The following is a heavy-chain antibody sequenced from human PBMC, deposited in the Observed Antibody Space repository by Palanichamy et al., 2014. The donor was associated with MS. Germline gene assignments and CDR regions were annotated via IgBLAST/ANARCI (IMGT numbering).Heavy chain of an antibody. CDR3: ARSAGVDIDH. J-gene: IGHJ4*02. Sequence: QVQLVESGGGVVQPGKSLTLSCTTSGFIFSNHGMHWVRQAPGKGLEWVAVIWFDGSQEYYGDFLKGRFTISRDNAKNTLYLRVNNVRVEDTAVYYCARSAGVDIDHWGQGTLVTVSA. CDR1: GFIFSNHG. D-gene: IGHD3-3*01. V-gene: IGHV3-33*01. CDR2: IWFDGSQE.